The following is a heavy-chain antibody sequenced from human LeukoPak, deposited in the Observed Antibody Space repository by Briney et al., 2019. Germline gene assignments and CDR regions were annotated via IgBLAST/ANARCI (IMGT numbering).Heavy chain of an antibody. V-gene: IGHV3-33*03. D-gene: IGHD1-26*01. J-gene: IGHJ6*02. CDR2: IWFDGSNK. Sequence: GGSLRLSCAASGFTFSSYGMHWVSQAPGKGLEWVAIIWFDGSNKYYADSVKGRFTISRDNSKNTLYLQMNSLRAEDTAVYYCAIWWEPSNHYGLDVWGQGTTVTVSS. CDR3: AIWWEPSNHYGLDV. CDR1: GFTFSSYG.